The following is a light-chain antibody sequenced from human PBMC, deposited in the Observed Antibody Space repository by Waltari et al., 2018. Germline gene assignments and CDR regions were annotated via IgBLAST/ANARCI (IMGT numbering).Light chain of an antibody. V-gene: IGKV2D-29*01. CDR2: EVS. CDR3: MQTVQLLFMYT. Sequence: DIVLTQTPLSLSVTPGQPASISCKSSQSPRRSDGKTYLYWYLQKPGQPPQPLMYEVSKRFSGVSDRFSGSGSGTDFTLNISRVEAEDVGVYYCMQTVQLLFMYTFGPGTKLEIK. J-gene: IGKJ2*01. CDR1: QSPRRSDGKTY.